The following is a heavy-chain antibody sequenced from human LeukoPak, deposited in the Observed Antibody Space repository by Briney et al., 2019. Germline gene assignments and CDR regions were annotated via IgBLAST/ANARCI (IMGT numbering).Heavy chain of an antibody. D-gene: IGHD6-19*01. CDR2: IYYSGTT. V-gene: IGHV4-30-4*01. CDR1: GGSTSSGDYF. J-gene: IGHJ4*02. CDR3: ARETMAGHFDY. Sequence: PSETLSLTCTVSGGSTSSGDYFWRWVRQPPGKGLEWIGYIYYSGTTYYNPSLKSRVTVSVDTSKNQFSLNLSSVTAADTAVYFCARETMAGHFDYWGQGTLVTVSS.